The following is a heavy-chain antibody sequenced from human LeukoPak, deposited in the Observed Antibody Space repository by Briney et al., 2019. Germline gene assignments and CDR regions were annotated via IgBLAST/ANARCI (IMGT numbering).Heavy chain of an antibody. J-gene: IGHJ6*02. V-gene: IGHV4-59*01. CDR2: VHYSGST. Sequence: PSETLSLTCTVSGGSISSSFWSWIRQPPGKGLEWIGYVHYSGSTNYNPSLKSRVTISVDTSKNQFSLKLSSVTAADTAVYYCARGYSSWDGMDVWGQGTTVTVSS. D-gene: IGHD6-13*01. CDR1: GGSISSSF. CDR3: ARGYSSWDGMDV.